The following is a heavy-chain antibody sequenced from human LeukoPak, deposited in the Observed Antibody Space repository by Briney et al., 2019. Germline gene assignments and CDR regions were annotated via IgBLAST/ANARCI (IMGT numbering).Heavy chain of an antibody. CDR2: IYHSGST. D-gene: IGHD6-6*01. CDR1: GYSISSGYY. CDR3: ARGTSSIAARPSRGTYYYYMDV. J-gene: IGHJ6*03. V-gene: IGHV4-38-2*01. Sequence: ASETLSLTCAVSGYSISSGYYWGWIRQPPGKGLEWIGSIYHSGSTYYNPSLKSRVTISVDTSKNQFSLKLSSVTAADTAVYYCARGTSSIAARPSRGTYYYYMDVWGKGTTVTVSS.